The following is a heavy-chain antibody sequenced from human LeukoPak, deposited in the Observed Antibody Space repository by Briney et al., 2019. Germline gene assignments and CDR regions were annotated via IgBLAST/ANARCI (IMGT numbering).Heavy chain of an antibody. CDR2: IRYDGSNK. CDR3: ARDRSTAVAGTEVSY. CDR1: GFTFSSYS. D-gene: IGHD6-19*01. J-gene: IGHJ4*02. V-gene: IGHV3-30*02. Sequence: GGSLRLSCAASGFTFSSYSMNWVRQAPGKGLEWVAFIRYDGSNKYYADSVKGRFTISRDNAKNSLYLQMNSLRAEDTAVYYCARDRSTAVAGTEVSYWGQGTLVTVSS.